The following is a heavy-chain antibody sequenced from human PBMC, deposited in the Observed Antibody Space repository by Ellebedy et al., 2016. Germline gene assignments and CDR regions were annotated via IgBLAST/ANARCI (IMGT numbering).Heavy chain of an antibody. CDR2: ISGGGDAT. V-gene: IGHV3-23*01. D-gene: IGHD2-15*01. CDR1: GFSFKDFF. CDR3: REGHYSDI. Sequence: GGSLRLXCAVAGFSFKDFFMSWVRQAPGKRLEWVSTISGGGDATYFADSVKGRFTISRDNSRNILYLHMNSLRVDDTAKYYCREGHYSDIWGQGTLVTVSS. J-gene: IGHJ1*01.